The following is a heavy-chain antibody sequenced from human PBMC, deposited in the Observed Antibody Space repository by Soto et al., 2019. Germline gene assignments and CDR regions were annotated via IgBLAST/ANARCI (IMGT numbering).Heavy chain of an antibody. CDR2: ISWNSGSI. V-gene: IGHV3-9*01. CDR1: GFTFDDYA. J-gene: IGHJ4*02. CDR3: AKEGY. Sequence: EVQLVESGGGLVQPGRSLRLSCAASGFTFDDYAMHWVRQAPGKGLEWVSGISWNSGSIGYADSVKGRFTISRDNAKNSLYLQMYSLRAEDTALYYCAKEGYWGQGTLVTVSS.